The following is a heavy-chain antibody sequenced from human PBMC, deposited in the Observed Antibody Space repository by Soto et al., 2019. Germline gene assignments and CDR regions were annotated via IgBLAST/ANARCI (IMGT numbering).Heavy chain of an antibody. J-gene: IGHJ6*02. V-gene: IGHV1-18*01. Sequence: QVQLVQSGAEVKKPGASVKVSCKASGYTFTSYGISWVRQAPGQGLEWMGWISAYNGNTNYAQKLQGRVTMTTDTSTSTAYMELRSLRSDDTAVYYCARGGIVVVVAATVGYSYGLEYYYYGMDVWGQGTTVTVSS. CDR1: GYTFTSYG. D-gene: IGHD2-15*01. CDR2: ISAYNGNT. CDR3: ARGGIVVVVAATVGYSYGLEYYYYGMDV.